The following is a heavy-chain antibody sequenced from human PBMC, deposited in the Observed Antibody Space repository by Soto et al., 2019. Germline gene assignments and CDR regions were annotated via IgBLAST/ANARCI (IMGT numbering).Heavy chain of an antibody. J-gene: IGHJ4*02. Sequence: QIHLVQSGGGVVQPGRSLLLSCAGSGFTFGNYGMHWVRQAPGKGLEWVAVISHDETNKYYIDSVKGRFSISRDNSKNTVYLQMDSLRPEDTAVYFCAEGGGRWFQSGYWGQGTLVTVSS. CDR2: ISHDETNK. CDR1: GFTFGNYG. CDR3: AEGGGRWFQSGY. D-gene: IGHD2-15*01. V-gene: IGHV3-30*03.